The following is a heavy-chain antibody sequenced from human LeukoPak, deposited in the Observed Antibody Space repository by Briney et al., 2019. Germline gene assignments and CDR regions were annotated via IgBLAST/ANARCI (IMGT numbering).Heavy chain of an antibody. Sequence: ASVKVSCKASGGTFSSYAISWVRQAPGQGLEWMGGIIPIFGTANYAQKFQGRVTITADESTSTAHMELSSLRSEDTAVYYCARRGVVPAAMGDYYYMDVWGKGTTVTVSS. J-gene: IGHJ6*03. CDR3: ARRGVVPAAMGDYYYMDV. V-gene: IGHV1-69*13. CDR1: GGTFSSYA. D-gene: IGHD2-2*01. CDR2: IIPIFGTA.